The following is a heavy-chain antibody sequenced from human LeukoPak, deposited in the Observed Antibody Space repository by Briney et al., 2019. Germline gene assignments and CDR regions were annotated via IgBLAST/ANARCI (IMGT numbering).Heavy chain of an antibody. CDR1: GGSISSGSYY. D-gene: IGHD5-12*01. Sequence: PSETLSLTCTVSGGSISSGSYYWSWIRQPAGKGLEWIGRIYTSGSTNYNPSLKSRVTISVDTSKNQFSLKLSSVTAADTAVYYCARGYSGYDDAFDIWGQGTMVTVSS. J-gene: IGHJ3*02. CDR2: IYTSGST. CDR3: ARGYSGYDDAFDI. V-gene: IGHV4-61*02.